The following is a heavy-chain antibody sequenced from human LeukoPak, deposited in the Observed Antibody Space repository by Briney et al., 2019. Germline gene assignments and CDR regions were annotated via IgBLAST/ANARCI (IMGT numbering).Heavy chain of an antibody. CDR2: INHSGST. D-gene: IGHD3-9*01. CDR3: ARHFSLRYFDWLLGYWFDP. Sequence: PSETLSLTCAVYGGSFSGYYWSWIRQPPGKGLEWMGEINHSGSTNYNPSLKSRATISVDTSKNQFSLKLSSVTAADTAVYYCARHFSLRYFDWLLGYWFDPWGQGTLVTVSS. J-gene: IGHJ5*02. CDR1: GGSFSGYY. V-gene: IGHV4-34*01.